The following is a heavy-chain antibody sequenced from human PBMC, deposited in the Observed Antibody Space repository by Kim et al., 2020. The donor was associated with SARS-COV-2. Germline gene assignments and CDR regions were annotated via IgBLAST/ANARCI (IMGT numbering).Heavy chain of an antibody. D-gene: IGHD2-8*01. CDR1: GGTFSSYA. J-gene: IGHJ5*02. V-gene: IGHV1-69*13. Sequence: SVKVSCKASGGTFSSYAISWVRQAPGQGLEWMGGIIPIFGTANYAQKFQGRVTITADESTSTAYMELSSLRSEDTAVYYCARGERVLMVYALGWFDPWGQGTLVTVSS. CDR3: ARGERVLMVYALGWFDP. CDR2: IIPIFGTA.